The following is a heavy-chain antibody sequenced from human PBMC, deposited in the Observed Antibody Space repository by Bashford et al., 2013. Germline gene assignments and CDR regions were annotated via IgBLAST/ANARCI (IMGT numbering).Heavy chain of an antibody. V-gene: IGHV4-31*03. Sequence: SETLSLTCTVSGGSISSSSYYWGWIRQPPGKGLEWIGYIYYSGSTYYNPSLKSRVTISVDTSKNQFSLKLSSVTAADTAVYYCARGATYDSYAFDIWGQGTMVTVSS. CDR3: ARGATYDSYAFDI. J-gene: IGHJ3*02. CDR1: GGSISSSSYY. CDR2: IYYSGST. D-gene: IGHD3-16*01.